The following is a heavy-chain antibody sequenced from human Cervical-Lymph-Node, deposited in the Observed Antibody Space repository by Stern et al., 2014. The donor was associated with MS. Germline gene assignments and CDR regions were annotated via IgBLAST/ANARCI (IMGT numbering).Heavy chain of an antibody. D-gene: IGHD2-2*01. J-gene: IGHJ5*02. Sequence: QVQLVQSGAEVKKPGASVKVSCKASGYTFTGYYMHWVRQAPGQGLEWMGRINPNSDDTNYAQKFQGRVTMTRDTSISTAYMELSRLTSDDTAVYYCARDRKYCSSTSCYFWFDPWGQGTLVTVSS. CDR2: INPNSDDT. CDR1: GYTFTGYY. CDR3: ARDRKYCSSTSCYFWFDP. V-gene: IGHV1-2*06.